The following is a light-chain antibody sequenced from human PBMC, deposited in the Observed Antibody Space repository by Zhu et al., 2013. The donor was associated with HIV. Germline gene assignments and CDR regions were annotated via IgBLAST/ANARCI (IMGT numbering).Light chain of an antibody. CDR3: QTWDTDTRV. J-gene: IGLJ2*01. V-gene: IGLV4-69*01. Sequence: VLTQSPSASASLGASVKLTCTLDSRHTIYAIAWHQHQPGKSPRFLMRLNNDGTHNKGGGIPDRFSGSASGAERHLTIYGLQSEDEADYYCQTWDTDTRVFGGGTKLTVL. CDR1: SRHTIYA. CDR2: LNNDGTH.